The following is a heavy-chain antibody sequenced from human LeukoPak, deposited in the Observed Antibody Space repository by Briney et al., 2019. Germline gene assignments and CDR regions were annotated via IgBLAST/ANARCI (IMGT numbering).Heavy chain of an antibody. V-gene: IGHV1-69*02. CDR2: IIPILGIA. Sequence: SVKVTCKASGGTFSSYTISWVRQAPGPGLEWMGRIIPILGIANYAQKFQGRVTITADKSTSTAYMELSSLRSEDTAVYYCAGGIAARFAYYYYYMDVWGKGTTVTVSS. CDR1: GGTFSSYT. J-gene: IGHJ6*03. CDR3: AGGIAARFAYYYYYMDV. D-gene: IGHD6-6*01.